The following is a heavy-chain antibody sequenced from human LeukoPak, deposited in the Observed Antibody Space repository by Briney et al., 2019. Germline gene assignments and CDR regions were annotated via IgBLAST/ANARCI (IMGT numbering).Heavy chain of an antibody. D-gene: IGHD2-21*02. CDR2: VSPSGGDT. CDR3: AKGGRLHQNDY. Sequence: PGGSLRLSCAASGLTFSTYSMSWVRLAPGKGLEWVSTVSPSGGDTYYVDSVEGRFTISRDNFRNTLYLQMNSLRAEDTAVYYCAKGGRLHQNDYWGQGTLVTVSS. CDR1: GLTFSTYS. V-gene: IGHV3-23*01. J-gene: IGHJ4*02.